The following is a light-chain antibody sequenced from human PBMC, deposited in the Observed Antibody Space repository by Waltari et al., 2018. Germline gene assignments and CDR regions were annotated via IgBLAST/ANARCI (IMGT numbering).Light chain of an antibody. V-gene: IGKV1-9*01. CDR2: TAS. Sequence: DIQLTQSPSFLSASGGARATITCRASQDISRYLAWYQQKPGKAPKLLMYTASTLQSGVPSRFSGSGSGTEFTLTISSLQPEDFATYYCQQLKSYPLTFGGGTKVEIK. CDR1: QDISRY. CDR3: QQLKSYPLT. J-gene: IGKJ4*01.